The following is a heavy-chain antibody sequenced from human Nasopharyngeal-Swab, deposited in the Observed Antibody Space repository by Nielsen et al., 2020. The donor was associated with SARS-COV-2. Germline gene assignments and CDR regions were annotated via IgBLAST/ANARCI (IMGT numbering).Heavy chain of an antibody. V-gene: IGHV4-61*01. D-gene: IGHD3-3*01. CDR1: GGSVSSGSYY. CDR2: IYYSGST. J-gene: IGHJ4*02. Sequence: SETLSLTCTVSGGSVSSGSYYWSWIRQPPGKGLEWIGYIYYSGSTNYNPSLKSRVTISVDTSKNQFSLKLSSVTAADTAVYYCARAGAEMIFGVVITFDYWGQGTLVTVSS. CDR3: ARAGAEMIFGVVITFDY.